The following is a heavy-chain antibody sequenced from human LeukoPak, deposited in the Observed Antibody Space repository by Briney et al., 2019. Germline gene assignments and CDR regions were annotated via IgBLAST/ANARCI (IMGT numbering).Heavy chain of an antibody. CDR2: IHHDGRI. V-gene: IGHV4/OR15-8*01. J-gene: IGHJ4*02. CDR1: GGSIDSTNW. CDR3: ARSHDHLWGNYPDY. D-gene: IGHD3-16*02. Sequence: SETLSLTCDVSGGSIDSTNWWNWVRQPPGKGLEWIGEIHHDGRINYNPSLKSRVTLSVDKSKNQSSLRLNSVTAADTAMYYCARSHDHLWGNYPDYWGQGTLVTVSS.